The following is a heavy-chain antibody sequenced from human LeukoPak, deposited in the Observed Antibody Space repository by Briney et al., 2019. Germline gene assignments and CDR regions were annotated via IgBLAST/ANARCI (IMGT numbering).Heavy chain of an antibody. CDR1: GYTFTSYG. Sequence: ASVKVSCKASGYTFTSYGISWVRQAPGQGLEWMGWISAYNGNTNYAQKLQGRDTMTTDTSTSTAYMELRSLRSDDTAVYYCARHDYYDSSGYYITSGFDYWGQGTLVTVSS. D-gene: IGHD3-22*01. CDR2: ISAYNGNT. V-gene: IGHV1-18*01. J-gene: IGHJ4*02. CDR3: ARHDYYDSSGYYITSGFDY.